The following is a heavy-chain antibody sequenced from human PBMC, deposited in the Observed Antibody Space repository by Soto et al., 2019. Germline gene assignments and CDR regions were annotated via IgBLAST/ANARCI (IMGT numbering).Heavy chain of an antibody. CDR1: GGSISSGGYY. CDR2: IYYSGST. CDR3: ARGYSSSPLFDY. J-gene: IGHJ4*02. Sequence: QVQLQESGPGLVKPSQTLSLTCTVSGGSISSGGYYWSWIRQHPGKGLEWLGYIYYSGSTYYNPSLKSPVTISVDTSKYQCSLKLSSVTAADTAVYYCARGYSSSPLFDYWGQGTLVTVSS. V-gene: IGHV4-31*01. D-gene: IGHD6-6*01.